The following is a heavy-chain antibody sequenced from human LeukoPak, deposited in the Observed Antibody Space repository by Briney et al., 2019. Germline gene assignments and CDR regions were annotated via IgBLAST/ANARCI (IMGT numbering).Heavy chain of an antibody. CDR2: ISYDGSNK. V-gene: IGHV3-30-3*01. CDR1: GFTFSSYA. D-gene: IGHD4-17*01. CDR3: ARDAADYGDYVGDY. Sequence: PGRSLRLSCAASGFTFSSYAMHWVRQAPGKGLEWVAVISYDGSNKYYADSVKGRFTISRDNAKNSLYLQMNCLRAEDTAVYYCARDAADYGDYVGDYWGQGTLVTVSS. J-gene: IGHJ4*02.